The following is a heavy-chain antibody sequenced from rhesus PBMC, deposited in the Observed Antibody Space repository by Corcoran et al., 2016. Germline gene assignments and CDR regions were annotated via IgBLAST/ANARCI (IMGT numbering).Heavy chain of an antibody. CDR2: IYSNTEST. CDR3: ARGLGDY. D-gene: IGHD3-3*01. Sequence: QVQLQESGPGLVKPSETLSLTCAVSGGSISSSNWWGWIRQPPGKGLEWIGGIYSNTESTNYNPSLKNRVTISKDTSKNQFSLKLSSVTAADTAVYYCARGLGDYWGQGVLVTVSS. J-gene: IGHJ4*01. V-gene: IGHV4S12*01. CDR1: GGSISSSNW.